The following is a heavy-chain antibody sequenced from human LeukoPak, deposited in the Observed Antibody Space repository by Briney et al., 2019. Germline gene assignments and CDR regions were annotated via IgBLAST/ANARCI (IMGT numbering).Heavy chain of an antibody. J-gene: IGHJ6*03. CDR1: GGSITTSSYY. CDR3: ARLVAYYYYMDV. D-gene: IGHD2-15*01. Sequence: SETLSLTCSVSGGSITTSSYYWGWIRQPPEKGLEWIGSIYYTGGTYYSPSLKSRVTISVDTSNNQFSLNLNSVTAADTAVYYCARLVAYYYYMDVWGKGTTVTVSS. V-gene: IGHV4-39*01. CDR2: IYYTGGT.